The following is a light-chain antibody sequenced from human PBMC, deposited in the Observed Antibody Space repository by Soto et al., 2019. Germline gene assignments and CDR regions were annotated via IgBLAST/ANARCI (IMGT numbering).Light chain of an antibody. J-gene: IGKJ1*01. Sequence: EIVLTQSPGTLSLSPGERATLSCRASQSVSSSYLAWYQQKPGQAPRLLIYGASSRATGIPDRFSGSGSGTAFTRTISRLEPEDFAVYYCQQYGCSPWTFGQGTKVEIK. CDR2: GAS. V-gene: IGKV3-20*01. CDR3: QQYGCSPWT. CDR1: QSVSSSY.